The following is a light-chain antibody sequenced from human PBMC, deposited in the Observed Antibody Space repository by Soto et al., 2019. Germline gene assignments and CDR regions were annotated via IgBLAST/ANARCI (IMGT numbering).Light chain of an antibody. V-gene: IGKV1-5*03. Sequence: EIQMTQTPSTLSGSVGDRVTITCRASQSISSWLAWYQQKPGKAPKLLIYKASSLESGVPSRFSGSGSGTEFTLTISSLQPDDFATYYCQQYNSYSWTFGQGTKVDIK. CDR3: QQYNSYSWT. J-gene: IGKJ1*01. CDR1: QSISSW. CDR2: KAS.